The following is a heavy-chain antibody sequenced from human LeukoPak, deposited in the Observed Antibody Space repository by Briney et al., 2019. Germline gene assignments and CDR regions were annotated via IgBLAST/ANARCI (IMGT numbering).Heavy chain of an antibody. CDR3: ARDQFSYDSSGYYGY. V-gene: IGHV3-33*01. CDR1: GFTSSSYG. CDR2: IWYDGSNK. J-gene: IGHJ4*02. Sequence: PGRSLRLSCAASGFTSSSYGMHWVRQAPGKGLEWVAVIWYDGSNKYYADSVKGRFTISRDNSKNTLYLQMNSLRAEDTAVYYCARDQFSYDSSGYYGYWGQGTLVTVSS. D-gene: IGHD3-22*01.